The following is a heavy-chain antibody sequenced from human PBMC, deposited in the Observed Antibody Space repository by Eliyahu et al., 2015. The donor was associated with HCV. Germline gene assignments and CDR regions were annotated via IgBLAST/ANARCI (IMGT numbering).Heavy chain of an antibody. J-gene: IGHJ5*02. V-gene: IGHV4-59*01. CDR3: ASGGGGIAVAGTGGWFDP. Sequence: QVQLQESGPGLVKPSETLSLTCTXXGGSXPTYYWSWIRQPPGRGLXWIGYIHYSGSTNYNPSLKSRVTISLDTSKNQFSLSLTSVTAADTAVYYCASGGGGIAVAGTGGWFDPWGQGTLVTVSS. CDR1: GGSXPTYY. CDR2: IHYSGST. D-gene: IGHD6-19*01.